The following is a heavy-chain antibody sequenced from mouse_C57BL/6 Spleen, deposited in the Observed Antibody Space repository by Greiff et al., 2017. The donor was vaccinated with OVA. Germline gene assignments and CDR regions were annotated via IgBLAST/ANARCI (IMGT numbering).Heavy chain of an antibody. CDR3: AYSSGYVGSYAMDY. D-gene: IGHD3-2*02. CDR1: GFNINDYY. Sequence: VQLQQSGAELVKPGASVKLSCTASGFNINDYYMHWVKQRTEQGLAWIGRIDPEDGETKYAPKFQGKATITADTSSNTAYLQLSSLTQEDTAVYDCAYSSGYVGSYAMDYWGQGTSVTVSS. V-gene: IGHV14-2*01. CDR2: IDPEDGET. J-gene: IGHJ4*01.